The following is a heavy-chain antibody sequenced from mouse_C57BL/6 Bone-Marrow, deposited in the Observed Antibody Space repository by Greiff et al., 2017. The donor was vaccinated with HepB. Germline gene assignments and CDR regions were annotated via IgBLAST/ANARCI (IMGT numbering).Heavy chain of an antibody. CDR1: GFTFSSYA. CDR2: ISSGGDYI. J-gene: IGHJ4*01. CDR3: TRDYYGNGDMDY. V-gene: IGHV5-9-1*02. Sequence: EVHLVESGEGLVKPGGSLKLSCAASGFTFSSYAMSWVRQTPEKRLEWVAYISSGGDYIYYADTVKGRFTISRDNARNTLYLQMSSLKSEDTAMYYCTRDYYGNGDMDYWGQGTSVTV. D-gene: IGHD1-1*01.